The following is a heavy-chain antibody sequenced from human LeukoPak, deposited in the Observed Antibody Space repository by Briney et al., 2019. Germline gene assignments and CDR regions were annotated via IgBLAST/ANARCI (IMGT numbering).Heavy chain of an antibody. Sequence: GGSLRLSCAASGFTFSNYAMNWVRQAPGKGLEWVSAISGSGGNTYYSDSVKGRFTISRDNAKNSLYLQMNSLRAEDTAVYYCARGLTAMLDYWGQGTLVTVSS. CDR3: ARGLTAMLDY. D-gene: IGHD2-21*02. J-gene: IGHJ4*02. CDR1: GFTFSNYA. CDR2: ISGSGGNT. V-gene: IGHV3-23*01.